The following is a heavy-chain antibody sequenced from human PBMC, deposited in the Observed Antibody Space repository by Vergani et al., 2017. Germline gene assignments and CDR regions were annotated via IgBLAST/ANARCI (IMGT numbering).Heavy chain of an antibody. V-gene: IGHV2-26*01. D-gene: IGHD3-22*01. CDR3: ARITRITMIVVVTKYYFDY. CDR1: GFSLSNARMG. J-gene: IGHJ4*02. CDR2: IFSNDEK. Sequence: QVTLQESGPVLVKPTETLTLTCTVSGFSLSNARMGVSWIRQPPGKALEWLAHIFSNDEKSYSTSLKSRLTISKDTSKSQVVLTMTNMDPVDTATYYCARITRITMIVVVTKYYFDYWGQGTLVTVSS.